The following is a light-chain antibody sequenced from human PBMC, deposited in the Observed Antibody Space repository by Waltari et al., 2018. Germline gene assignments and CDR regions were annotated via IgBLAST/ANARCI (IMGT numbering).Light chain of an antibody. CDR1: QSVNSN. CDR2: SAS. Sequence: EMVMTQSPATLSVSPGERATLSCRASQSVNSNLAWYQQKPGQAPRLLIYSASTRATGVPARFSGSGSGTEFTLTIGSLQSEDFAVYYCQQYKNWPQWTFGQGTKVDSK. CDR3: QQYKNWPQWT. V-gene: IGKV3-15*01. J-gene: IGKJ1*01.